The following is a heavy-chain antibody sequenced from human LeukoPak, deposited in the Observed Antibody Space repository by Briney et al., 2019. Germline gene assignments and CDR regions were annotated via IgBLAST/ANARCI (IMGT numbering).Heavy chain of an antibody. CDR2: ISHDGSNQ. J-gene: IGHJ4*02. CDR1: GFTFSSYG. Sequence: AGGSLRLTCAASGFTFSSYGMHWVRQAPGKGLEWVAVISHDGSNQYYADSVKGRFTISRDNSKSTLYLQMNSLRAEDTAVYCCARAALGNYYYFDYWGQETLVTVSS. V-gene: IGHV3-30*03. CDR3: ARAALGNYYYFDY. D-gene: IGHD1-7*01.